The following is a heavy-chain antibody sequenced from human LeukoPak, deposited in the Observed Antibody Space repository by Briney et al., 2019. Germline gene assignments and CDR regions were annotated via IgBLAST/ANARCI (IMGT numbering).Heavy chain of an antibody. J-gene: IGHJ4*02. CDR3: ARGRGGDGHSWLCYFDY. V-gene: IGHV3-30-3*01. CDR2: ISYDGSNK. CDR1: GFTFSSYA. D-gene: IGHD5-24*01. Sequence: GGSLRLSCAASGFTFSSYAMHWVRQAPGKGLEWVAVISYDGSNKYYADSVKGRFTISRDNSKNTLYLQMNSLRSEDTAVYYCARGRGGDGHSWLCYFDYWGQGTLVTVSS.